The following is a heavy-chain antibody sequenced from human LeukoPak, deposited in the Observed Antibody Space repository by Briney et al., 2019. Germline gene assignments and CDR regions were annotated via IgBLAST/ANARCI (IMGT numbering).Heavy chain of an antibody. V-gene: IGHV3-9*01. J-gene: IGHJ4*02. CDR2: ISWNSGSI. Sequence: GGSLRLSCAASGFTFSSYSMNWVRQAPGKGLEWVSGISWNSGSIGYADSVKGRFTISRDNAKNSLYLQMNSLRAEDTALYYCAKDWYSSSSAFDYWGQGTLVTVSS. CDR3: AKDWYSSSSAFDY. CDR1: GFTFSSYS. D-gene: IGHD6-6*01.